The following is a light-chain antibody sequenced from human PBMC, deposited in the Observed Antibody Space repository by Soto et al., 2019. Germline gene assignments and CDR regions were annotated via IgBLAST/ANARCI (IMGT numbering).Light chain of an antibody. CDR3: CSYTSSSTLV. CDR2: EVS. V-gene: IGLV2-14*01. Sequence: QSVLTQPASVSGSPGQSITISCTGTSSDIGSYNYVSWYQQHPGKAPKLMIYEVSNWPSGVSDRFSGSKSGSTASLTISGLQGEDEADYYCCSYTSSSTLVFGGGTKLTVL. CDR1: SSDIGSYNY. J-gene: IGLJ3*02.